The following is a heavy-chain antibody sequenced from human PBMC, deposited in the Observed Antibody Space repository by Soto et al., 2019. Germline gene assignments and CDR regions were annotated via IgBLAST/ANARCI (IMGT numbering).Heavy chain of an antibody. J-gene: IGHJ4*02. Sequence: GESLKISCKGSGYSFTSYWISWVRQMPGKGLEWMGRIDPSDSYTNYSPSFQGHVTISADKSISTAYLQWSSLKASDTAMYYCARHKFRAKYSSGYGYWGQGTLVTVSS. CDR3: ARHKFRAKYSSGYGY. CDR1: GYSFTSYW. V-gene: IGHV5-10-1*01. CDR2: IDPSDSYT. D-gene: IGHD6-19*01.